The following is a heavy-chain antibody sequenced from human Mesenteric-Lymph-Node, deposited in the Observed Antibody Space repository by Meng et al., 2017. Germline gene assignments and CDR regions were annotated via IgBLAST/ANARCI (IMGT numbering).Heavy chain of an antibody. CDR2: IYPGDSDT. D-gene: IGHD1-26*01. CDR3: ARLEWEMIIDY. V-gene: IGHV5-51*01. Sequence: GGSLRLSCKGSGYSFTSYWIGWVRQMPGKGLEWMGIIYPGDSDTRYSPSFQGQVTISADKSISTAYLQWSSLKASDTAMYYCARLEWEMIIDYWGQGTLVTVSS. CDR1: GYSFTSYW. J-gene: IGHJ4*02.